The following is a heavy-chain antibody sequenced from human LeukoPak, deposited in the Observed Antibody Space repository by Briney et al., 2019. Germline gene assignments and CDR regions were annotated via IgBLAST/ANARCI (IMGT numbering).Heavy chain of an antibody. Sequence: SETLSLTCTVSGGSISNSSYDWGWIRQPPGKGLEWIGSIYYSGSSYYNPSLKSRVTISIDKSKNQFSLRLSSVTAADTAVYYCARDDYNWFDPWGQGTLVTVSS. CDR2: IYYSGSS. CDR1: GGSISNSSYD. V-gene: IGHV4-39*07. J-gene: IGHJ5*02. CDR3: ARDDYNWFDP. D-gene: IGHD2-21*02.